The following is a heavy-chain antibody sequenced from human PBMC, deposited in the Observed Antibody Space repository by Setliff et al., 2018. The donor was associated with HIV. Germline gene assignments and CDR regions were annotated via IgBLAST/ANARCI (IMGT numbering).Heavy chain of an antibody. CDR3: ARDSNAPYFQH. CDR2: VYYSGST. J-gene: IGHJ1*01. Sequence: SETLSLTCTVSGASISSGYYYWGWIRQPPGKGLEWIGSVYYSGSTYYNPSLGSRVTISLDTSKNQFSLKLTSVTAADTAMYYCARDSNAPYFQHWGQGTLVTVSS. CDR1: GASISSGYYY. D-gene: IGHD1-1*01. V-gene: IGHV4-39*02.